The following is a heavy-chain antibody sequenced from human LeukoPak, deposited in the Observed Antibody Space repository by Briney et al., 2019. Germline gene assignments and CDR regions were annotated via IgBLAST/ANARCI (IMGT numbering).Heavy chain of an antibody. CDR2: ISYDGSNK. Sequence: GGSLRLSCAASGFTFSSYAMHWVRQAPGKGLEWVAVISYDGSNKYYADSVKGRFTISRDNSKNTLYLQMNSLRAEDTAVYHCASEIIFGSFDYWGQGTLVTVSS. CDR3: ASEIIFGSFDY. D-gene: IGHD3-3*01. V-gene: IGHV3-30*04. J-gene: IGHJ4*02. CDR1: GFTFSSYA.